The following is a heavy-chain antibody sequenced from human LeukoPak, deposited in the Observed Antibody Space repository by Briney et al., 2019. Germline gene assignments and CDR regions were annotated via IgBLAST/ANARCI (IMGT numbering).Heavy chain of an antibody. CDR2: INPKTGDT. V-gene: IGHV1-2*02. Sequence: ASVKVSCKASGYSFTGYYIHWVRQTPGQGLEWMGWINPKTGDTNYAQIFQGRVTVTRDTSITSVYMDLSGLRSDDTAVYYCARKGPYFDYWGQGTLVTVSS. CDR1: GYSFTGYY. CDR3: ARKGPYFDY. J-gene: IGHJ4*02.